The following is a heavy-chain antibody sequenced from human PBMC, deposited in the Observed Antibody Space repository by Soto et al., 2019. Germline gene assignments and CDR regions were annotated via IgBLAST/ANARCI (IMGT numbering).Heavy chain of an antibody. V-gene: IGHV1-3*01. J-gene: IGHJ5*02. D-gene: IGHD2-15*01. CDR3: ARDFLGSGGNSYWFDP. CDR1: GYTFTSYA. Sequence: GASVKVSCKASGYTFTSYAMHWVRQAPGQRLEWMGWINAGNGNTKYSQKFQGRVTITRDTSASTAYMELSSLRSEDTAVYYCARDFLGSGGNSYWFDPWGQGILVSVS. CDR2: INAGNGNT.